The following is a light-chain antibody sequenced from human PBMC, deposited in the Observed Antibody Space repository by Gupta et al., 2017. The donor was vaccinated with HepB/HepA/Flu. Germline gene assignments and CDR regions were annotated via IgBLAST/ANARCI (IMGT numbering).Light chain of an antibody. CDR1: QSLRHDY. Sequence: ELTQSPGTLSLSPGNTATLSCRASQSLRHDYLAWYQQKPGQAPRLLIHGASTRATGGPERLSGSGSGTDFTLTITRRQTEDFAVYDGQQYSATPLTFGGGTKVEIK. V-gene: IGKV3-20*01. J-gene: IGKJ4*01. CDR2: GAS. CDR3: QQYSATPLT.